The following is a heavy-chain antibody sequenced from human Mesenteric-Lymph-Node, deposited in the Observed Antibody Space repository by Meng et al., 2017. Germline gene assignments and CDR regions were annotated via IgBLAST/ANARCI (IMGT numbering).Heavy chain of an antibody. CDR1: GGSFGCYY. CDR3: VRHGGKYFDS. CDR2: INHSGST. V-gene: IGHV4-34*01. D-gene: IGHD2-15*01. J-gene: IGHJ4*02. Sequence: QLRQWCAGPSKPSDTLSPTCAVYGGSFGCYYWSWIRQPPGKGLEWIGEINHSGSTNYNPSLKSRVTISVDTSKNQFSLRLTSVTAADTAIFYCVRHGGKYFDSWGQGTLVTVSS.